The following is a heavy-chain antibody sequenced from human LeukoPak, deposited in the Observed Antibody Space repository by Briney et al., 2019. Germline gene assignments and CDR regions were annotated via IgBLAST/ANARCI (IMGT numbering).Heavy chain of an antibody. CDR3: ARLAYCSGTSCYRVRGWFDP. J-gene: IGHJ5*02. CDR1: GYSFTSYW. V-gene: IGHV5-51*01. Sequence: GESLKISCKGSGYSFTSYWIGWVRQMPGKGLEWMGIIYPGDSDTRYSPSFQGQVTISADKSISTAYLQWSSLKASDTAMYYCARLAYCSGTSCYRVRGWFDPWGQGTLVTVSS. D-gene: IGHD2-2*02. CDR2: IYPGDSDT.